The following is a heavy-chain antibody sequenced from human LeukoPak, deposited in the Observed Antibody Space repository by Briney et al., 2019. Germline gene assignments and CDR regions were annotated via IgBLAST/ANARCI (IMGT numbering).Heavy chain of an antibody. D-gene: IGHD3-10*01. Sequence: SETLSLTCSVSGGSISTYYWSWIRQPPGKGLEWIGSIYYSGSTYYNPSLKSRVTISVDTSKNQFSLKVSSVTAAETAVYYCARHSSSGRPRNNWFDPWGQGTLVTVSS. CDR3: ARHSSSGRPRNNWFDP. J-gene: IGHJ5*02. V-gene: IGHV4-59*05. CDR2: IYYSGST. CDR1: GGSISTYY.